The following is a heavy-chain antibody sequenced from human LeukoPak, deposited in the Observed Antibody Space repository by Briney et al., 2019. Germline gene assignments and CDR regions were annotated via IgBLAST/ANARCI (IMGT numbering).Heavy chain of an antibody. CDR1: GYSLTSYW. J-gene: IGHJ5*02. CDR2: IYPGDSDT. V-gene: IGHV5-51*01. CDR3: AGQGYVRGGDWFDP. D-gene: IGHD3-10*02. Sequence: GESLKISCQGSGYSLTSYWIGWVRQMPGKGLEWMGIIYPGDSDTRHSPSFQGQVTISADKSISTAYLQWSSLKASDTARYYCAGQGYVRGGDWFDPWGQGTLVTVSS.